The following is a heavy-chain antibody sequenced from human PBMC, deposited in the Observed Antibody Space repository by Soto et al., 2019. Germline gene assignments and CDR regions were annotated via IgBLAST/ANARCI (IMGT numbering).Heavy chain of an antibody. CDR1: GGSISSYY. Sequence: PSETLSLTCTVSGGSISSYYWSWIRQPPGKGLELIGYIYYSGSTNYNPSLKSRVTISVDTSKNQFSLKLSSVTAADTAVYYCARDSRPVLRFLEWYPSYYYMVVWGKATKVNV. CDR2: IYYSGST. D-gene: IGHD3-3*01. J-gene: IGHJ6*03. V-gene: IGHV4-59*12. CDR3: ARDSRPVLRFLEWYPSYYYMVV.